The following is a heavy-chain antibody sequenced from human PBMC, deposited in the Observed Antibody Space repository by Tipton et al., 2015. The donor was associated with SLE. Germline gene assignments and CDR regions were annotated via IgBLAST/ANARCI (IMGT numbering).Heavy chain of an antibody. Sequence: TLSLTCTVSGDSISSSSYYWGWIRQPPGKGLEWIGSIYYSGSTYYNPSLKSRVTISVDTSKNQFSLKLSSVTAADTAVYYCAREKGWFDPWGQGTLVTVSS. CDR2: IYYSGST. J-gene: IGHJ5*02. CDR3: AREKGWFDP. CDR1: GDSISSSSYY. V-gene: IGHV4-39*07.